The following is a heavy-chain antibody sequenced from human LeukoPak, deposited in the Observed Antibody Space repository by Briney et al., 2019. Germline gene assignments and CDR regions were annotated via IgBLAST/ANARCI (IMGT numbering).Heavy chain of an antibody. CDR1: GFTVSSNY. D-gene: IGHD3-16*01. J-gene: IGHJ4*02. Sequence: PGGSLRLSCAASGFTVSSNYMSWVRQAPGKGLEWVSYISSSSSTIYYADSVKGRFTISRDNAKNSLYLQMNSLRAEDTAVYYRARDWVYWGQGTLVTVSS. CDR3: ARDWVY. CDR2: ISSSSSTI. V-gene: IGHV3-48*04.